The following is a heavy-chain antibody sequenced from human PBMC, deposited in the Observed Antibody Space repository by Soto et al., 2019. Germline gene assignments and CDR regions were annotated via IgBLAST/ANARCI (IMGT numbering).Heavy chain of an antibody. CDR2: ISGNGGST. V-gene: IGHV3-23*01. D-gene: IGHD6-6*01. Sequence: SLRLSCAASGFTFSSYAMSWVRQAPGRGLEWVSIISGNGGSTYYAASVKGRFTISRDNTKNTLYLQMDSLTAEDTAVYYCAKGSEFSNSYTLDFDFWGQGALVTVSS. CDR3: AKGSEFSNSYTLDFDF. CDR1: GFTFSSYA. J-gene: IGHJ4*02.